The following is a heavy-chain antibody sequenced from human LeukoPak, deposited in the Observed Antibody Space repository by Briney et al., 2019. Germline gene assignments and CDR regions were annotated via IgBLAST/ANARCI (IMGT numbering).Heavy chain of an antibody. Sequence: GGSLRLSCAASGFSFSSYWMHWVRQAPGKGLVWVSRINGDGSITTYADSVKGRFTNSRDNAKNTLYPQMNSLRAEDTAVYYCTRDLDGSGSYHWFDPWGQGTLVTVSS. J-gene: IGHJ5*02. CDR3: TRDLDGSGSYHWFDP. CDR2: INGDGSIT. CDR1: GFSFSSYW. D-gene: IGHD3-10*01. V-gene: IGHV3-74*01.